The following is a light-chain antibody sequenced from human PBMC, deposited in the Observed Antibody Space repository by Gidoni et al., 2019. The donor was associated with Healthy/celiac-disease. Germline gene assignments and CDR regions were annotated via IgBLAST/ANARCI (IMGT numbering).Light chain of an antibody. V-gene: IGKV3-11*01. CDR3: QQRSNWPGLT. CDR2: DAS. Sequence: EIVLTQSPATLSLSPGERATLSCRASQSVSSYLAWYQQKPGQAPRLLIYDASNRATGIPARFSGSGSGTDFTLTISSLGPEDCAVYYCQQRSNWPGLTFGGGTKVEIK. J-gene: IGKJ4*01. CDR1: QSVSSY.